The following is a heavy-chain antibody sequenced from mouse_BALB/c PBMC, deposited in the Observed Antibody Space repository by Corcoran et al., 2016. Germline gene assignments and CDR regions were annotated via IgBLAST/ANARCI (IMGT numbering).Heavy chain of an antibody. CDR3: AREVARITYVDY. CDR1: GYTFTNYG. J-gene: IGHJ2*01. Sequence: QIQLVQSGPELKKPGETVKISCKASGYTFTNYGMNWVKQAPGKGLKWMGWINTYTGEPTYAEDFKGRVAFSLETSDSTAYLQINNLKNEDMATYFCAREVARITYVDYGGQGTTLTVSS. CDR2: INTYTGEP. V-gene: IGHV9-1*02. D-gene: IGHD2-4*01.